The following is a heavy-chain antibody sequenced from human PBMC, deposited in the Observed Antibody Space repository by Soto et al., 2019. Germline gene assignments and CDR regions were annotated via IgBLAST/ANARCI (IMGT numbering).Heavy chain of an antibody. CDR3: ARIAAAGTY. J-gene: IGHJ4*02. Sequence: ASVKVSSKASGGTFSSYAISWVRQAPGQGLEWMGGIIPIFGTANYAQKFQGRVTITADESTSTAYMELSSLRSEDKAVYDCARIAAAGTYWGQGTLVTVSS. D-gene: IGHD6-13*01. CDR2: IIPIFGTA. V-gene: IGHV1-69*13. CDR1: GGTFSSYA.